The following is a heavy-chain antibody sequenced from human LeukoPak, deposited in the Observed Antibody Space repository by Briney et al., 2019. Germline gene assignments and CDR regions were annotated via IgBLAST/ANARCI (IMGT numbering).Heavy chain of an antibody. CDR2: IYYSGST. J-gene: IGHJ4*02. D-gene: IGHD5-12*01. CDR1: GGSISIYY. CDR3: ARSSRDWLHFGY. V-gene: IGHV4-59*08. Sequence: PSETLSLTCTVSGGSISIYYWSWIRQPPGKGLEWIWYIYYSGSTNYNPSLRSRVTISVDTSKNQFSLKLSSVTAADTAVYYCARSSRDWLHFGYWSQGTLVTVSS.